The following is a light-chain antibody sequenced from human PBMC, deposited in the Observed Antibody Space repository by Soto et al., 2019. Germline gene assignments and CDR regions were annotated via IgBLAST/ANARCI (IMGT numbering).Light chain of an antibody. Sequence: DIVMTQSPDSLAVSLGERATMNCKCSRSVLYKSNNKNHLAWYQQKPGQPPQLIIYWASTRESGVPERFSGSGSGTDFTLTISSLEAEDGAFYWCQQYSDVPFTFGGGTKVDIK. CDR2: WAS. CDR1: RSVLYKSNNKNH. J-gene: IGKJ4*01. V-gene: IGKV4-1*01. CDR3: QQYSDVPFT.